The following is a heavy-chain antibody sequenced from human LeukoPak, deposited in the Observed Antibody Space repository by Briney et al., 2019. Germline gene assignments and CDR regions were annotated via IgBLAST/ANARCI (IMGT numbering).Heavy chain of an antibody. CDR1: GFTFSSYS. J-gene: IGHJ3*02. CDR3: ARGGGVVIDAFDI. V-gene: IGHV3-30*03. D-gene: IGHD4-23*01. Sequence: PGGSLRLSCAASGFTFSSYSMNWVRQAPGKGLEWVAVISYDGSNKYYADSVKGRFTISRDNSKNTLYLQMNSLRAEDTAVYYCARGGGVVIDAFDIWGQGTMVTVSS. CDR2: ISYDGSNK.